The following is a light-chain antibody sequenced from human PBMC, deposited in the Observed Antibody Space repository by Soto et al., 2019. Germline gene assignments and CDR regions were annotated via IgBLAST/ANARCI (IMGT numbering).Light chain of an antibody. J-gene: IGKJ2*01. CDR1: QGGSSH. V-gene: IGKV1-9*01. CDR2: AAS. CDR3: QQLIGYPHS. Sequence: IELTQSPSSLSASVGDRVTITCRASQGGSSHLAWYQQKPGTAPKLLIHAASTLQSGGPSRFSGSGSGTDFTVNFCTLQPDDFATYHCQQLIGYPHSCGQGTKLQVK.